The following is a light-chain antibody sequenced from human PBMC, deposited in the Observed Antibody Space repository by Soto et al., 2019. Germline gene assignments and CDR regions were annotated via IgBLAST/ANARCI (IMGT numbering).Light chain of an antibody. CDR2: AAS. J-gene: IGKJ2*01. CDR3: QKYNSAPYP. CDR1: QGISNY. Sequence: DIPMTQSPSSLSASVGDRVTITCRASQGISNYLAWYQQKPGKVPKLLIYAASTLQSGVPSRFSGSGSGTDFTLTISRLQPEDVATYYGQKYNSAPYPFGQGTKLEIK. V-gene: IGKV1-27*01.